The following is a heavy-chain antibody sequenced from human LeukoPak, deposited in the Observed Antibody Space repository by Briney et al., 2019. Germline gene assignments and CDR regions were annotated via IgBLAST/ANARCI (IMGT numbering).Heavy chain of an antibody. CDR1: GYTFSNYW. D-gene: IGHD3-22*01. J-gene: IGHJ4*02. CDR3: ARRYDNSDYFVC. CDR2: IYPGDSDT. Sequence: AGESLKISCKGSGYTFSNYWIAWVRQMPGKGLEWMGIIYPGDSDTRYSPSFQGQVTISADKSTDTAYLQWTSLKASDTAMYFCARRYDNSDYFVCWGQGTLVMVSS. V-gene: IGHV5-51*01.